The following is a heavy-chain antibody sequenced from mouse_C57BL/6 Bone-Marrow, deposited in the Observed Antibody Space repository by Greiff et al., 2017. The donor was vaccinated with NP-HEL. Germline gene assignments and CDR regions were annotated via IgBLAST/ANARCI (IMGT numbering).Heavy chain of an antibody. V-gene: IGHV1-66*01. CDR3: AYAFDY. Sequence: VQLQQPGAELVKPGASVKMSCKASGYTFTSYWITWVKQRPGQGLEWIGWIYPGSGNTKYNEKFKGKATLTADTSSSTAYMQLSSLTSEDSAVYYCAYAFDYWGQGTTLTVSS. D-gene: IGHD1-1*01. J-gene: IGHJ2*01. CDR1: GYTFTSYW. CDR2: IYPGSGNT.